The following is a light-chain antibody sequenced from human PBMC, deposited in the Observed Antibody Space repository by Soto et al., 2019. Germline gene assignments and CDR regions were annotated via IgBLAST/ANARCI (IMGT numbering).Light chain of an antibody. V-gene: IGLV1-40*01. Sequence: QSVLTQPPSASGTPGQRVTISCSGSRSSIGSNTVNWYQHLPGTAPKFLIFGNSNRPSGVPDRFSGSKSGTSASLAITGLQAEDEADYYCQSYDSSLSGYVFGTGTKVTVL. CDR1: RSSIGSNT. CDR3: QSYDSSLSGYV. J-gene: IGLJ1*01. CDR2: GNS.